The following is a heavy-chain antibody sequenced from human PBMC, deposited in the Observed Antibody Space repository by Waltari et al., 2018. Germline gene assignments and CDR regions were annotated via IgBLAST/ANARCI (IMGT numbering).Heavy chain of an antibody. Sequence: QLQLQESGPGLVKPSETLSPTCTVSGGSIGSSNNSWGWIRQPPGKGLEWIGSIYYSGNTYYNPSLKSRVTISVDTSKNQFSLRLSSATAADTAVYYCARSGTYRGYFDYWGQGTLVTVSS. D-gene: IGHD1-26*01. CDR1: GGSIGSSNNS. V-gene: IGHV4-39*01. J-gene: IGHJ4*02. CDR2: IYYSGNT. CDR3: ARSGTYRGYFDY.